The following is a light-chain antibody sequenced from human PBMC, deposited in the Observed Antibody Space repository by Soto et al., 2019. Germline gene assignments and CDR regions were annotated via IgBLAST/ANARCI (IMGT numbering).Light chain of an antibody. CDR3: AAWDVSLVV. CDR2: SNN. CDR1: SSSIGTNT. Sequence: QPVLTQPPSASGTPGQRVTISCSGSSSSIGTNTVTWYQQLPGTAPKLLIYSNNQRPSGVPDRFSVSKSGTSASLAISGLQSEDEADYYCAAWDVSLVVFGGGTKLTVL. V-gene: IGLV1-44*01. J-gene: IGLJ2*01.